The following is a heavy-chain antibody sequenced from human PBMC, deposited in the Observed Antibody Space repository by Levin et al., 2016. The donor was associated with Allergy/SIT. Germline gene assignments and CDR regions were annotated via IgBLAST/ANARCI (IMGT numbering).Heavy chain of an antibody. D-gene: IGHD3-10*01. CDR3: TTHTYGSKKGDFDY. V-gene: IGHV3-49*03. CDR2: IRSKAYGGTT. Sequence: GESLKISCTASGFTFGDYAMSWFRQAPGKGLEWVGFIRSKAYGGTTEYAASVKGRFTISRDDSKSIAYLQMNSLKTEDTAVYYCTTHTYGSKKGDFDYWGQGTLVTVSS. CDR1: GFTFGDYA. J-gene: IGHJ4*02.